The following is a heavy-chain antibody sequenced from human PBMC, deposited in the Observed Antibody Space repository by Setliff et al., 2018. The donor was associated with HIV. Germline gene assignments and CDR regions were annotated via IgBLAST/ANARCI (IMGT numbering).Heavy chain of an antibody. J-gene: IGHJ5*02. CDR2: IYYSGST. CDR3: ARLSGSFRRGGWFDP. CDR1: GGSISSSSYY. Sequence: PSETLSLTCTVSGGSISSSSYYWGWISQPPGKGLEWIGSIYYSGSTYYNPSLKSRVTISVDTSKNQFSLKLSSVTAADTAVYCCARLSGSFRRGGWFDPWGQGTLVTVSS. D-gene: IGHD1-26*01. V-gene: IGHV4-39*07.